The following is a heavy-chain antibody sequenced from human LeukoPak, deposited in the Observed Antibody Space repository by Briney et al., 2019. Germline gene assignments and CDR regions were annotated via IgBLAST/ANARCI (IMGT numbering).Heavy chain of an antibody. D-gene: IGHD3-10*01. J-gene: IGHJ4*02. CDR3: AKGELYYYGSGSYRLDY. CDR2: ISYDGSNK. V-gene: IGHV3-30*18. Sequence: GGSLRLSCAASGFTFSSYGMHWVRQAPGKGLEWVAVISYDGSNKYYADSVKGRFTISRDNSKNTLYLQMNSLRAEDTAVYYCAKGELYYYGSGSYRLDYWGQGTLVTASS. CDR1: GFTFSSYG.